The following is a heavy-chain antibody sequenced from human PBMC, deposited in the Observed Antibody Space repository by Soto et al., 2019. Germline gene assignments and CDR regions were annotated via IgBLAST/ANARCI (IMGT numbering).Heavy chain of an antibody. V-gene: IGHV3-33*01. CDR3: ARVGGTVTSDF. CDR1: GFLFSAYG. J-gene: IGHJ4*02. D-gene: IGHD4-17*01. CDR2: IYYDGNTK. Sequence: QVQLVESGGGVVQPGKSLRLSCAASGFLFSAYGMHWVRQAPGKGLEWLALIYYDGNTKYYAVSVKGRFTISRDNSQNTLFPQMSSLRADDTGVYYCARVGGTVTSDFWGQGTLVTVSS.